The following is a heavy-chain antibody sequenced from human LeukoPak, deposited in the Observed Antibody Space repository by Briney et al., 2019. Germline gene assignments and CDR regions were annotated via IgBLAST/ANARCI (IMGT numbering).Heavy chain of an antibody. CDR1: GYTFTSYG. V-gene: IGHV1-18*01. CDR3: ARDLSEVTMIVVHFGMDV. Sequence: GASVKVSCKASGYTFTSYGISWVRQAPGQGLEWMGWISAYNGNTNYAQKLQGRVTMTTDTSTSTAYMELRSLRSDDTAVYYCARDLSEVTMIVVHFGMDVWGQGTTVTVSS. J-gene: IGHJ6*02. D-gene: IGHD3-22*01. CDR2: ISAYNGNT.